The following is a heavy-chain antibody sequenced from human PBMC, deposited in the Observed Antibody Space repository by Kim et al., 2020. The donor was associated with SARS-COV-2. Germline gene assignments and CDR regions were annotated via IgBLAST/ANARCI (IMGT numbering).Heavy chain of an antibody. Sequence: GGSLRLSCAASGFTFDDYAMHWVRQAPGKGLEWVSGISWNGGSMGYADSVKGRFTISRDNAKNSLYLQMNSLRPEDTAFYFCAKDHSSSLSSYYYGLDVWGQGTTVTVSS. CDR1: GFTFDDYA. CDR3: AKDHSSSLSSYYYGLDV. CDR2: ISWNGGSM. D-gene: IGHD6-6*01. V-gene: IGHV3-9*01. J-gene: IGHJ6*02.